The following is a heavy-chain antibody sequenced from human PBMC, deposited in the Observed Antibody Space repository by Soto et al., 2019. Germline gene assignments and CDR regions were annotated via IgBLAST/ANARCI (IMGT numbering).Heavy chain of an antibody. Sequence: GGSLRLSCAASGFTFSGFGMHWVRQAPGKGLEWVAVIWYDGSKKYYADSVKGRFTISRDSSKNTLSLQMNSLRAEDTAVYYCARDLPRGVIMDFWGQGTLVTVSS. CDR1: GFTFSGFG. V-gene: IGHV3-33*01. CDR2: IWYDGSKK. CDR3: ARDLPRGVIMDF. D-gene: IGHD3-10*01. J-gene: IGHJ4*02.